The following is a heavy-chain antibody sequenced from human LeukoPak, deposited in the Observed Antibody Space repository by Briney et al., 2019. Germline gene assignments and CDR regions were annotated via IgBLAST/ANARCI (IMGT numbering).Heavy chain of an antibody. D-gene: IGHD3-10*01. J-gene: IGHJ6*02. CDR1: GGSISSHY. Sequence: PSETLSLTCIVSGGSISSHYWSWIRQPPGKGLEWIGEINHSGSTNYNPSLKSRVTISVDTSKNQFSLKLSSVTAADTAVYYCARARARQYYYGSGSYYKPPDYGMDVWGQGTTVTVSS. CDR2: INHSGST. V-gene: IGHV4-34*01. CDR3: ARARARQYYYGSGSYYKPPDYGMDV.